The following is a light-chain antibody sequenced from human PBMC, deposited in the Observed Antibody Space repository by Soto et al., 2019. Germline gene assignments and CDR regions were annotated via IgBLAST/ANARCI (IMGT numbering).Light chain of an antibody. CDR1: RNIGTF. CDR3: QQSYWSPYT. V-gene: IGKV1-39*01. CDR2: FAS. Sequence: DVQMTQSPSSLSASVGDRVSITCRASRNIGTFLNWYQQKPGKAPKLLIYFASNLQSGVPSGFTGSGSGTDFTLTFSSLQPEDFATYYCQQSYWSPYTFGQGTKLEIK. J-gene: IGKJ2*01.